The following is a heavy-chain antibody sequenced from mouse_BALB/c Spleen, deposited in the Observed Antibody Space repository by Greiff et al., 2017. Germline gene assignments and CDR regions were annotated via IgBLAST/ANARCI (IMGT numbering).Heavy chain of an antibody. J-gene: IGHJ4*01. CDR1: GYTFTSYT. CDR2: INPSSGYT. D-gene: IGHD2-1*01. Sequence: VQLQQSGAELARPGASVKMSCKASGYTFTSYTMHWVKQRPGQGLEWIGYINPSSGYTNYNQKFKDKATLTADKASSTAYMQLSSLTSEDSAVYYCARYGYGNYDYYAMDYWGQGTSVTVSS. CDR3: ARYGYGNYDYYAMDY. V-gene: IGHV1-4*01.